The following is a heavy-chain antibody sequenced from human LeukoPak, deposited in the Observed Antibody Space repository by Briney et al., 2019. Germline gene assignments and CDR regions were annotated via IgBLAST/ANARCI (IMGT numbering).Heavy chain of an antibody. CDR1: GGSISSYY. J-gene: IGHJ4*02. V-gene: IGHV4-59*12. CDR2: IYYSGST. D-gene: IGHD5-24*01. Sequence: SETLSLTCTVSGGSISSYYWSWIGQPPGKGLEWIGYIYYSGSTNYNPSLKSRVTISVDTSKNQFSLKLSSVTAADTAVYYCAREGDYLDYWGQGTLVTVSS. CDR3: AREGDYLDY.